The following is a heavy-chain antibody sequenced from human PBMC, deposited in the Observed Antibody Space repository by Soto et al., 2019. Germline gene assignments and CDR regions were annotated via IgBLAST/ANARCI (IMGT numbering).Heavy chain of an antibody. CDR1: GFTFSAYA. CDR2: ITGSGSSA. Sequence: GGSLRLSCAASGFTFSAYAIIWFRQAPGKGLEWVSGITGSGSSAYYADSVKGRFTISRDNSKNTLYLQMNSLRAEDTAVYYCAKSGSFFYFDCWSQGTPVTVSS. D-gene: IGHD1-26*01. V-gene: IGHV3-23*01. J-gene: IGHJ4*02. CDR3: AKSGSFFYFDC.